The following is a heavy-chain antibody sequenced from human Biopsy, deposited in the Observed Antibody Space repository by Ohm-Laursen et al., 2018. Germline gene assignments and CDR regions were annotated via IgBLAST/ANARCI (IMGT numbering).Heavy chain of an antibody. D-gene: IGHD1-1*01. CDR3: AKRGVERGRPLAY. CDR1: VGTFSSFG. CDR2: INSMFGTT. Sequence: GPAVNVSCKASVGTFSSFGISWVRQAPGQGLEWLGEINSMFGTTNYAQTFQGRVTITADESTSTAYMEVSSLRSEDTAVYYCAKRGVERGRPLAYWGQGTLVTVSS. J-gene: IGHJ4*02. V-gene: IGHV1-69*01.